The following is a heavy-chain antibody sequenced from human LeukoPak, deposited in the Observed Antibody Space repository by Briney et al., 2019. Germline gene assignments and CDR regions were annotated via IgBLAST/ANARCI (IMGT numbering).Heavy chain of an antibody. CDR2: ISGSGGST. Sequence: GGSLRLSCAASGFTFSSYGMSWVRQAPGKGLEWVSAISGSGGSTYYADSVKGRFTISRDNSKNTLYLQMNSLRAEDTAVYYCAKWVYGDYGFPLYFDYWGQGTLVTVSS. CDR3: AKWVYGDYGFPLYFDY. V-gene: IGHV3-23*01. J-gene: IGHJ4*02. D-gene: IGHD4-17*01. CDR1: GFTFSSYG.